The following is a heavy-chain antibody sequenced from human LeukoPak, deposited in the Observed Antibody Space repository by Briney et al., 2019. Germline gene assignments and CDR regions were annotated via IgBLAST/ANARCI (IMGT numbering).Heavy chain of an antibody. CDR2: ISGSGGST. CDR3: AKDSARYGSGSYRFDY. CDR1: GFTFSSYA. V-gene: IGHV3-23*01. J-gene: IGHJ4*02. Sequence: PGGSLRLSCAASGFTFSSYAMSWVRQAPGKGLEWVSAISGSGGSTYYADSVKGRFTISRDNSKNTLYLQMNSPRAEDTAVYYCAKDSARYGSGSYRFDYWGQGTLVTVSS. D-gene: IGHD3-10*01.